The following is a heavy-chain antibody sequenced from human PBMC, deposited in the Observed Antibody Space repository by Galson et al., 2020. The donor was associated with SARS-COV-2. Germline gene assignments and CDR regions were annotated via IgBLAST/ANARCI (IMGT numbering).Heavy chain of an antibody. CDR1: GFPFSTYS. CDR2: ISTSSSYT. Sequence: GESLKISCAASGFPFSTYSMNWVRLAPGKGLEWVSSISTSSSYTYYADSVKGRFSISRDNPRNSLYLQMNSLRAEDTAVYYCARDEGIRGYNYGRLYYGLDVWGQGTTVNVSS. J-gene: IGHJ6*02. D-gene: IGHD5-18*01. CDR3: ARDEGIRGYNYGRLYYGLDV. V-gene: IGHV3-21*01.